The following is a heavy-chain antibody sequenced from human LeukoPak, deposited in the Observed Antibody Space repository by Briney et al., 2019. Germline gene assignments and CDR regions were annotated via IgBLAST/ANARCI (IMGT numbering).Heavy chain of an antibody. CDR2: ISGSGGST. J-gene: IGHJ6*03. CDR1: GFTFSSYA. D-gene: IGHD1-7*01. Sequence: GGSLRLSCAASGFTFSSYAMSWVRQAPGKGLEWVSAISGSGGSTYYADSVKGRFTISRDNSKNTLYLQMNSLRAEDTAVYYCAKGVRSWNYGRHYYMDVWGKGTTVTVSS. CDR3: AKGVRSWNYGRHYYMDV. V-gene: IGHV3-23*01.